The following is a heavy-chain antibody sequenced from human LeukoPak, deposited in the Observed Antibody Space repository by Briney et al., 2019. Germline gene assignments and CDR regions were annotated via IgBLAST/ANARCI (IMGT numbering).Heavy chain of an antibody. V-gene: IGHV3-48*03. Sequence: PGGSLRLSCAASGFTFSSYEMNWVRQAPGKGLEWVSYISSSGSTIYYADSVKGRFTISRDNAKNSLYLQMNSLRAEDTAVYYCARDDGDTAMVVSDYYYYMDVWGKGTTVTISS. J-gene: IGHJ6*03. CDR1: GFTFSSYE. CDR3: ARDDGDTAMVVSDYYYYMDV. D-gene: IGHD5-18*01. CDR2: ISSSGSTI.